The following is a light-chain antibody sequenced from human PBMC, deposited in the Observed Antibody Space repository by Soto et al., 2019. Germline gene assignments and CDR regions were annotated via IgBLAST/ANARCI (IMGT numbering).Light chain of an antibody. CDR2: LGS. CDR3: MQAVQTPWT. Sequence: DIVMTQSPLSLPVTPGEPASISCRSSQSLLYSNGYTYLDWYLQKPGQSPQLLIYLGSSRASGVPDRFSGSGSGTDFTLKISRVEAEDVGVYYCMQAVQTPWTFGQGTKV. J-gene: IGKJ1*01. CDR1: QSLLYSNGYTY. V-gene: IGKV2-28*01.